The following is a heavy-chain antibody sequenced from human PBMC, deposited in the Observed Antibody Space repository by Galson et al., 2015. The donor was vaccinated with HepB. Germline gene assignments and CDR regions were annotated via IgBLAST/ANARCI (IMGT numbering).Heavy chain of an antibody. Sequence: SVKVSCKASGGTFSSYAISWVRQAPGQGLEWMGGIIPIFGTANYAPKFQGRVTITADESTSTAYMELSSLRSEDTAVYYCARGRSSWYDAFDIWGQGTMVTVSS. CDR2: IIPIFGTA. CDR1: GGTFSSYA. D-gene: IGHD6-13*01. V-gene: IGHV1-69*13. CDR3: ARGRSSWYDAFDI. J-gene: IGHJ3*02.